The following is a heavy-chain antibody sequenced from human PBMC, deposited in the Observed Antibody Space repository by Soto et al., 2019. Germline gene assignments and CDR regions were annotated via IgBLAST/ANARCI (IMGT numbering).Heavy chain of an antibody. Sequence: QVHLVQSGVEVKTPGASVKVSCQASGYTFFTYDISWVRQAPGQGLERMGWISTYSGDTKYAQKFQGRVTMTTDTSTTTAYRELRSLRSDDTAVYYCARHHGPTTSENWFDPWGQGTLVNVSS. CDR1: GYTFFTYD. V-gene: IGHV1-18*01. D-gene: IGHD5-12*01. CDR3: ARHHGPTTSENWFDP. CDR2: ISTYSGDT. J-gene: IGHJ5*02.